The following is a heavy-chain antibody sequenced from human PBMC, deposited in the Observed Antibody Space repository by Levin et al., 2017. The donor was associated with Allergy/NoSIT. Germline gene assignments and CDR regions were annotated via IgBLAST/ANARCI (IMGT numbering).Heavy chain of an antibody. J-gene: IGHJ5*02. CDR2: IGKSGSSI. CDR3: ARKGYCRSSACVAGSGFWFDP. CDR1: GFNFRDFE. V-gene: IGHV3-48*03. D-gene: IGHD2-2*01. Sequence: GESLKISCATSGFNFRDFEMTWVRQAPGKGLEWISYIGKSGSSIYYAASVEGRFTISRDDARNSLYLQMNSLRADDTAVYYCARKGYCRSSACVAGSGFWFDPWGQGALVTVSS.